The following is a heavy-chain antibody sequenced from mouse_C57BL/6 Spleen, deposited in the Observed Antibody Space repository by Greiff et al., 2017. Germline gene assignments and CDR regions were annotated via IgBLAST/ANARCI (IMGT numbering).Heavy chain of an antibody. J-gene: IGHJ4*01. CDR2: IWRGGST. CDR1: GFSLTSYG. V-gene: IGHV2-5*01. CDR3: AKNREGYAMDY. Sequence: VKLVESGPGLVQPSQRLSITCTVSGFSLTSYGVHWVRQSPGKGLEWLGVIWRGGSTDYNAAFMSRLSITKDNSKSQVFFKMNSLQADDTAIYYCAKNREGYAMDYWGQGTSVTVSS.